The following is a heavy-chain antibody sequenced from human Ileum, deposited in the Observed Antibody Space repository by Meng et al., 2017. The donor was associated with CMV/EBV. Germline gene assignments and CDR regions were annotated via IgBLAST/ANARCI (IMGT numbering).Heavy chain of an antibody. CDR1: GYSFTSYA. D-gene: IGHD4-17*01. CDR3: ARIGYGAHFDY. V-gene: IGHV1-3*01. Sequence: QVQLVQSGAEVKEPGASVKVSCKASGYSFTSYAMHWVRQAPGQRLEWMGWINAVNGNTKYSQKFQGRVTITRDTSASTAYMELSSLRSEDTAVYYCARIGYGAHFDYWGQGTLVTVSS. CDR2: INAVNGNT. J-gene: IGHJ4*02.